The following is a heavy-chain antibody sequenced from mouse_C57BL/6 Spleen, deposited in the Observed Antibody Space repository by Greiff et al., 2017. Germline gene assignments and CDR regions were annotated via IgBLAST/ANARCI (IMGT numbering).Heavy chain of an antibody. D-gene: IGHD3-3*01. Sequence: QVQLQQPGAELVKPGASVKLSCKASGYTFNSYWMKWVKQRPGKGLEWIGEIDPSDSYTNYNQKFKGKATLTVNTSSSTAYMQLSSLTSGDSAVYYCARWGDGYWGQGTTLTVSS. J-gene: IGHJ2*01. CDR3: ARWGDGY. V-gene: IGHV1-50*01. CDR1: GYTFNSYW. CDR2: IDPSDSYT.